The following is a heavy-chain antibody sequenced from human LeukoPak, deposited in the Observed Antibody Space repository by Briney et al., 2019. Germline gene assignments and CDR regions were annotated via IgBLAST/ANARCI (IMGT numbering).Heavy chain of an antibody. CDR3: ARGISSSMLFDFDY. CDR1: GFTFSTYG. V-gene: IGHV3-48*01. CDR2: ISPSGGIT. Sequence: GGSLRLSCAASGFTFSTYGMNWVRQAPGKGLEWVSGISPSGGITYYTDSVKGRFTISRDNAKNSLYLQMNSLRAEDTAVYYCARGISSSMLFDFDYWGQGTLVTVSS. D-gene: IGHD2-8*01. J-gene: IGHJ4*02.